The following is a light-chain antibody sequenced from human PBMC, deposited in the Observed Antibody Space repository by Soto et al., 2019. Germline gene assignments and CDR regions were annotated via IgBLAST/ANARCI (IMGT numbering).Light chain of an antibody. J-gene: IGLJ1*01. CDR3: TENTGRALYDA. CDR1: TTDVDGNDY. CDR2: DVN. Sequence: QSVLTQPASVSGSPGQSITISCPGATTDVDGNDYVSWYQQHPGQAPKLMIFDVNNRPSGVSGRFSGSKSGDPASLTISGLQVDDDDDSSCTENTGRALYDALGTAAKLTFL. V-gene: IGLV2-14*03.